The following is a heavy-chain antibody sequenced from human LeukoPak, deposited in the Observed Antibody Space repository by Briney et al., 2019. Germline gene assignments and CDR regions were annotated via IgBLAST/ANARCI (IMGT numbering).Heavy chain of an antibody. J-gene: IGHJ6*03. CDR1: GGTFSSYA. CDR3: ARASQLADFWSGYYGGYYYYYMDV. Sequence: ASVKVSCKASGGTFSSYAISWVRQAPGQGLEWMGRIIPILGIANYAQKFQGRVTITADKSTSTAYMELSSLRSEDTAVYYCARASQLADFWSGYYGGYYYYYMDVWGKGTTVTVSS. V-gene: IGHV1-69*04. CDR2: IIPILGIA. D-gene: IGHD3-3*01.